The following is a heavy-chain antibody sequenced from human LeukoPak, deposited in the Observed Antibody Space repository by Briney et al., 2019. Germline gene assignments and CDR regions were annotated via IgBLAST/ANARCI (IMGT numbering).Heavy chain of an antibody. CDR1: GYTYTGYY. CDR3: ARQEGYYGSGSLNP. Sequence: ASVKVSCKASGYTYTGYYMHWVRQAPGHGLEWMGWINPNSGGTNYAQKFQGRVTMTRDTSISTAYMELSSLRSEDTAVYYCARQEGYYGSGSLNPWGQGTLVTVSS. CDR2: INPNSGGT. D-gene: IGHD3-10*01. V-gene: IGHV1-2*02. J-gene: IGHJ5*02.